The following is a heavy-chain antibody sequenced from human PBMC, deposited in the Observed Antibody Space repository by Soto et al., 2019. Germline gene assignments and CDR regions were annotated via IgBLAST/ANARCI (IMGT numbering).Heavy chain of an antibody. Sequence: SESLSLTCTVSGGSISSSSYYWGWIRQPPGKGLEWIGSIYYSGNTYYNPSLKSRVTMPVDTSKNQFSLKLSSVTAADTAVYYCAREGGEGNYFDYWGQGTPVTVSS. CDR1: GGSISSSSYY. D-gene: IGHD3-16*01. V-gene: IGHV4-39*02. CDR2: IYYSGNT. CDR3: AREGGEGNYFDY. J-gene: IGHJ4*02.